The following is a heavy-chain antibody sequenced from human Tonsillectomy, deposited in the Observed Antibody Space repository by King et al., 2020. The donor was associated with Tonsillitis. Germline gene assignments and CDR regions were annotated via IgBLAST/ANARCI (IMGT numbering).Heavy chain of an antibody. J-gene: IGHJ1*01. CDR3: ARDGSGTSSGSFLH. CDR2: INPNSGGT. D-gene: IGHD1-26*01. CDR1: GYTFTDYY. Sequence: QLVQSGAEVKKPGASVKVSCKTSGYTFTDYYMHWVRQASGQGLEWMGSINPNSGGTNYAQKFQGRVTMTRHTSLNTAYMELSRLRFDDTALYYCARDGSGTSSGSFLHWGQGPRVTVPS. V-gene: IGHV1-2*02.